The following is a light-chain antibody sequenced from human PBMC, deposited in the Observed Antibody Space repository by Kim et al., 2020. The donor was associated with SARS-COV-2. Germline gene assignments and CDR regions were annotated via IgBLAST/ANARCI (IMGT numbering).Light chain of an antibody. CDR2: GAS. Sequence: PGSSATRSARASQSVSGNNLAGYQQKPGEAPRLLLYGASSRATGIPDRFSGSGSGTDFTLTITRLEPEDFAVYYCQQYSSSPATFGQGTKVDIK. J-gene: IGKJ1*01. CDR3: QQYSSSPAT. CDR1: QSVSGNN. V-gene: IGKV3-20*01.